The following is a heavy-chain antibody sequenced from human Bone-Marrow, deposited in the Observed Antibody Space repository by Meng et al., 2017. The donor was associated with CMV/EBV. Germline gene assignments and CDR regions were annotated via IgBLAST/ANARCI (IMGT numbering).Heavy chain of an antibody. V-gene: IGHV1-46*01. CDR2: INPSGGST. CDR1: GYTFTSYY. J-gene: IGHJ4*02. CDR3: ARGLGDSSGYYYGFDY. D-gene: IGHD3-22*01. Sequence: ASVKVSCKASGYTFTSYYMHWVRQAPGQGLEWMGIINPSGGSTSYAQKFQGRVTMTRDTSTSTVYMELSSLRSEDTAVYYCARGLGDSSGYYYGFDYWGQGTLVTVSS.